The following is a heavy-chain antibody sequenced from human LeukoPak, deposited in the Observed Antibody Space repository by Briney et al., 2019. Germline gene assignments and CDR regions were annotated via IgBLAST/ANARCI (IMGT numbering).Heavy chain of an antibody. Sequence: GESLKISCKGSGYSFTCYWIGWVRQMPGKGLEWMGIIYPGDSDTRYSPSFQGQVTMSADKPISTAYLQWSSLKASDTAMYYCARYPYYYDSSGYYYDHWGQGTLVTVSS. D-gene: IGHD3-22*01. J-gene: IGHJ5*02. CDR2: IYPGDSDT. CDR3: ARYPYYYDSSGYYYDH. V-gene: IGHV5-51*04. CDR1: GYSFTCYW.